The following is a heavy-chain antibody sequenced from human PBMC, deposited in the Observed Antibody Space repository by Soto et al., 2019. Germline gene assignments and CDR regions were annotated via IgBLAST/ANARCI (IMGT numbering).Heavy chain of an antibody. V-gene: IGHV1-8*01. CDR1: GYSFTSYD. CDR2: MNPNSGNT. CDR3: ARGLWELDY. J-gene: IGHJ4*02. D-gene: IGHD1-1*01. Sequence: ASVKVSCKASGYSFTSYDMNWVRQAPGQGPEWMGWMNPNSGNTGYAQKFQGRVTMTRDTSISTAYMELSSLRSEDTAVYYCARGLWELDYWGQGTLVNVSS.